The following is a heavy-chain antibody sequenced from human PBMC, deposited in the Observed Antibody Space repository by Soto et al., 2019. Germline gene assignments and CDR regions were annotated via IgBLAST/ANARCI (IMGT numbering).Heavy chain of an antibody. CDR1: GGTFSSSA. CDR3: ATQNINYYDSSGYYYYYGMDV. D-gene: IGHD3-22*01. J-gene: IGHJ6*04. V-gene: IGHV1-69*13. CDR2: IIPIFGTA. Sequence: SVKVTCKASGGTFSSSAISWVRQAPGQGLEWMGGIIPIFGTANYAQKFQGRVTITADESTSTAYMELSSLRSEDTAVYYCATQNINYYDSSGYYYYYGMDVCGEGTTVTVSS.